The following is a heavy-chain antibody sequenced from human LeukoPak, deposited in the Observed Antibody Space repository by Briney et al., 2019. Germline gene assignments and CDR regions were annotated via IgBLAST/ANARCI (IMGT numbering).Heavy chain of an antibody. CDR3: ARDRDYGELFDY. J-gene: IGHJ4*02. CDR2: ISSSSSSI. Sequence: GGSLRLSCAASGFTLSSYRMNWVRQAPGKGREGVSSISSSSSSISYADSVKGRFTISRDNAKNSLYLQMNSLRAEDTAVYYCARDRDYGELFDYWGQGTLVTVSS. D-gene: IGHD4-17*01. CDR1: GFTLSSYR. V-gene: IGHV3-21*01.